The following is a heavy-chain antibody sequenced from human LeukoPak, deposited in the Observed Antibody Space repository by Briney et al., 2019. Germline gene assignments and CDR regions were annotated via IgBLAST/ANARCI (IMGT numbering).Heavy chain of an antibody. CDR3: ARGRRELKYGPDY. CDR1: GGSFSGYY. CDR2: INHSGST. D-gene: IGHD2/OR15-2a*01. J-gene: IGHJ4*02. Sequence: SETLSLTCAVYGGSFSGYYWSWIRQPPGKGLEWIGEINHSGSTNYNPSLKSRVTISVDTSKNQFSLKLSSVTAADTAVYYCARGRRELKYGPDYWGQGTVVTVSS. V-gene: IGHV4-34*01.